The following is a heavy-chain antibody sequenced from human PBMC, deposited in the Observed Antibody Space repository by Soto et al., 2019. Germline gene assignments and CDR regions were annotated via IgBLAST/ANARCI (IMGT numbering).Heavy chain of an antibody. CDR2: ISGSGDRT. Sequence: SGGSLRLSCAASGFTFSSYAMSWVRQAPGKGLEWVSAISGSGDRTYYADSVTGRFTISRDNSKKTHYLQMTSLRAEDTAMYYCATMNGYFEYWGQGTPVTVSS. D-gene: IGHD3-22*01. J-gene: IGHJ4*02. CDR1: GFTFSSYA. V-gene: IGHV3-23*01. CDR3: ATMNGYFEY.